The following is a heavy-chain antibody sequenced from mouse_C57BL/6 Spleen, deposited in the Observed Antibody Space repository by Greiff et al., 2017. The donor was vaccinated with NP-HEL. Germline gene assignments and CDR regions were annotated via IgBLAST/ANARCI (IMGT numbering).Heavy chain of an antibody. J-gene: IGHJ1*03. V-gene: IGHV5-6*01. CDR3: AGPGITTVVSTGWYFDV. CDR2: ISSGGSYT. CDR1: GFTFSSYG. D-gene: IGHD1-1*01. Sequence: EVKVVESGGDLVKPGGSLKLSCAASGFTFSSYGMSWVRQTPDTRLEWVATISSGGSYTYYPDSVKGRYTISRDNAKNTMYLQMSSLNYEDTAMYYCAGPGITTVVSTGWYFDVWGTGTTFTVSS.